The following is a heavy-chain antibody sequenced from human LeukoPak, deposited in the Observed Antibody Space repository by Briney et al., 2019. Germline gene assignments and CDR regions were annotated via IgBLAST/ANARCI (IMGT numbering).Heavy chain of an antibody. Sequence: SETLSLTCTVSGGSISSYYWSWIRQPPGKRLEWIGYIYYSGSTNYNPSLKSRVTISVDTSKNQFSLKLSSVTAADTAVYYCARDSQGAFDIWGQGTMVTVSS. CDR1: GGSISSYY. J-gene: IGHJ3*02. CDR2: IYYSGST. V-gene: IGHV4-59*01. CDR3: ARDSQGAFDI.